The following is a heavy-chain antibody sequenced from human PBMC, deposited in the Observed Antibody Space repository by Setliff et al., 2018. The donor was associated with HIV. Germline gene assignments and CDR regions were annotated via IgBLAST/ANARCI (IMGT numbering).Heavy chain of an antibody. CDR1: GGSFTSRSYY. CDR2: IFYSGIT. J-gene: IGHJ3*02. CDR3: ARSKTFYDFWGGYYTHGAFKI. Sequence: SETLSLTCTVSGGSFTSRSYYWGWIRQPPGKGLEWIGSIFYSGITYYNPSLKSRITISVDTSKNQFSLNLTSVTAADTAVYYCARSKTFYDFWGGYYTHGAFKIWGLGTMVTVSS. D-gene: IGHD3-3*01. V-gene: IGHV4-39*01.